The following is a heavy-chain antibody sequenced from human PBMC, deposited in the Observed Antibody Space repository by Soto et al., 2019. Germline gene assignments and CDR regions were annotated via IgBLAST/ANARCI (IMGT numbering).Heavy chain of an antibody. D-gene: IGHD5-12*01. V-gene: IGHV1-2*02. Sequence: QLVQSGAEVQKPGASVRVSCKTSGPTFIAYYIHWVRQAPGQGLEWMGWIDPKSGGTTYEQKFRGRVTMTRDTSMNTAYMDLNRLTSDDTAGYYCARVSVDVPEWGQGTLLTVS. CDR1: GPTFIAYY. J-gene: IGHJ4*02. CDR3: ARVSVDVPE. CDR2: IDPKSGGT.